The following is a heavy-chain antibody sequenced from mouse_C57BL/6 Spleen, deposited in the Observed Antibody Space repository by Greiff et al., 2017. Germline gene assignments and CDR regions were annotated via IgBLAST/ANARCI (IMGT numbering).Heavy chain of an antibody. J-gene: IGHJ1*03. D-gene: IGHD1-1*01. Sequence: QVQLQQPGAELVKPGASVKLSCKASGYTFTSYWMQWVKQRPGQGLEWIGEIDPSDSYTNYNQKFKGKATLTVDTSSSTAYMQLSSLTSEDSAVYYCARSTTVVGRYFDVWGTGTTVTVSS. CDR2: IDPSDSYT. CDR3: ARSTTVVGRYFDV. V-gene: IGHV1-50*01. CDR1: GYTFTSYW.